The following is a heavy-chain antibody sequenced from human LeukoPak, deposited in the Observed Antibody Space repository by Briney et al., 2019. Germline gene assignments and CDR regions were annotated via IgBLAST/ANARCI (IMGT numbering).Heavy chain of an antibody. CDR3: ARRVLGAVGYFDY. D-gene: IGHD4-23*01. Sequence: PGGSLRLSCAASGFTFSSYAMHWVRQAPGKGLEWVAVISYDGSNKYYADSVKGRFTISRDNSKNTLYLQVNSLRVEDTAVYYCARRVLGAVGYFDYWGQGALVTVSS. J-gene: IGHJ4*02. CDR1: GFTFSSYA. V-gene: IGHV3-30-3*01. CDR2: ISYDGSNK.